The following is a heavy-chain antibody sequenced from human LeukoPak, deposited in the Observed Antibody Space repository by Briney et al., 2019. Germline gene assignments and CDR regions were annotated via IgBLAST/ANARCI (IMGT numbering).Heavy chain of an antibody. CDR1: GFTFSNYA. J-gene: IGHJ4*02. D-gene: IGHD6-13*01. CDR2: ISGGGSIT. V-gene: IGHV3-23*01. CDR3: AKVSIAAADTLRSYDY. Sequence: PGGSLRLSCVVSGFTFSNYAMSWVRQAPGKGLEWVSVISGGGSITYYADSVKGRFTISRDNSKNTLYLQMNGLRADDTAIYYCAKVSIAAADTLRSYDYWGQGTLVTVSS.